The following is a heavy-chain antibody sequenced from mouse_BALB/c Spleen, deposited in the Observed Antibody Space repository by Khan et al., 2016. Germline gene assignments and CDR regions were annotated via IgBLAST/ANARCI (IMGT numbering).Heavy chain of an antibody. Sequence: EVQLQESGPSLVKPSQTLSLTCSVTGDSITSGYWNWIRQFPGNKLEYMGYINYSGSTYYNPSLKSRITITRDTSKHQSYLQLHSVTTEDTATYYGTRYDGYYFDYWGQGTTLTVSS. CDR2: INYSGST. CDR1: GDSITSGY. D-gene: IGHD2-3*01. V-gene: IGHV3-8*02. J-gene: IGHJ2*01. CDR3: TRYDGYYFDY.